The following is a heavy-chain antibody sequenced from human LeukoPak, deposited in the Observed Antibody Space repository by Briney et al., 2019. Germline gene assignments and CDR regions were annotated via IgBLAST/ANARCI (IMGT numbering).Heavy chain of an antibody. V-gene: IGHV1-2*02. CDR2: INPNSGGT. J-gene: IGHJ4*02. D-gene: IGHD3-22*01. Sequence: EASVKVSCKASGYTFTGYYMHWVRQAPGQGLEWMGWINPNSGGTNYAQKFQGRVTMTRDTSISTAYMELSRLRSDDTAVYYCARDGVYYDSSGCRTTLVEGLDYWGQGTLVTVSS. CDR3: ARDGVYYDSSGCRTTLVEGLDY. CDR1: GYTFTGYY.